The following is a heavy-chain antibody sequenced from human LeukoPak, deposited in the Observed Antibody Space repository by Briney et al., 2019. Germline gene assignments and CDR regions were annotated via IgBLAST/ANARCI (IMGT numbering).Heavy chain of an antibody. Sequence: GGSLRLSCAASGFTFSSYTMIWVRQAPRKRLEWVSAISGSGGSTYYADSVKGRFTISRDNSKNTLYLQMNSLRAEDTAVYYCAKGFSSGWYGHWGQGTLVTVSS. CDR3: AKGFSSGWYGH. CDR2: ISGSGGST. V-gene: IGHV3-23*01. J-gene: IGHJ4*02. D-gene: IGHD6-19*01. CDR1: GFTFSSYT.